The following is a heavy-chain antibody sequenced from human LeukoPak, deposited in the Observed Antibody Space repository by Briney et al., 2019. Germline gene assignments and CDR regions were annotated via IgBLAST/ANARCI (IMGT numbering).Heavy chain of an antibody. CDR2: FGRSGAGT. D-gene: IGHD6-19*01. V-gene: IGHV3-23*01. CDR1: GFTFAGCA. CDR3: AKRDSSGSNYFAY. J-gene: IGHJ4*02. Sequence: SGGSLRLSCAASGFTFAGCAMSWVRQAPGKGLEWVSTFGRSGAGTFYAGSVKGRFTISRDNSKNTLYLQMNSLRAEDTAVYYCAKRDSSGSNYFAYWGQGALVTVSS.